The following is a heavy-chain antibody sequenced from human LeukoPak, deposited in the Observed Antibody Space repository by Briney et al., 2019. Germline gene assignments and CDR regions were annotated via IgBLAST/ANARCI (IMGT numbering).Heavy chain of an antibody. D-gene: IGHD3-22*01. J-gene: IGHJ5*02. CDR2: IYYSGST. CDR3: ARETDYYDSGGYYLQWFDP. V-gene: IGHV4-31*03. CDR1: GGSITSGGYY. Sequence: SQTLSLTCTVSGGSITSGGYYWSWIRQHPGKGLEWIGYIYYSGSTSYNPALKSRVTISLDTSKNQFSLKLSSVTAADTAVYYCARETDYYDSGGYYLQWFDPWGQGTLVTVSS.